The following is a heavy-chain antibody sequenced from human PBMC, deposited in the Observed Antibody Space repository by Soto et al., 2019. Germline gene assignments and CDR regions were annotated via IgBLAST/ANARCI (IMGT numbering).Heavy chain of an antibody. D-gene: IGHD2-2*01. Sequence: GGSLRLSCAASGFTFSSYGMHWVRQAPGKGLEWVAVISYDGSNKYYADSVKGRFTISRDNSKNTLYLQMNSLRAEDTAVYYCAKDTTLVVPAAVSNWGQGT. CDR2: ISYDGSNK. CDR3: AKDTTLVVPAAVSN. J-gene: IGHJ4*02. V-gene: IGHV3-30*18. CDR1: GFTFSSYG.